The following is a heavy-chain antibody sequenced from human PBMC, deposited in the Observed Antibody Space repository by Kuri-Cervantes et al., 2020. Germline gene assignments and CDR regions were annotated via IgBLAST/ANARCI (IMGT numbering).Heavy chain of an antibody. D-gene: IGHD6-6*01. CDR1: GFTFSDYY. Sequence: GESLKISCAASGFTFSDYYMSWIRQAPGKGLEWVSVIYSGGSTYYADSVKGRFTISRDNSKNTLYLQMNSLRAEDTAVYYCARASSSSRYYYYGMDVWGQGTTVTVSS. CDR2: IYSGGST. V-gene: IGHV3-66*01. CDR3: ARASSSSRYYYYGMDV. J-gene: IGHJ6*02.